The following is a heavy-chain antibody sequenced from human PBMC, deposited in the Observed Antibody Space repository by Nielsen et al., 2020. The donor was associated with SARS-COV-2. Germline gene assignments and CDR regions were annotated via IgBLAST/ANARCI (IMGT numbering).Heavy chain of an antibody. J-gene: IGHJ4*02. CDR3: ARGGGYKLY. V-gene: IGHV4-4*02. D-gene: IGHD5-24*01. CDR1: GDSISSNNW. Sequence: SETLSLTCAVSGDSISSNNWWSWVRQPPGKGLEWIGEIFHSGSTHYNPSLKSRVTISVDKSKNQFSLNLTSVTAADTAVYYCARGGGYKLYWGQGTLVTISS. CDR2: IFHSGST.